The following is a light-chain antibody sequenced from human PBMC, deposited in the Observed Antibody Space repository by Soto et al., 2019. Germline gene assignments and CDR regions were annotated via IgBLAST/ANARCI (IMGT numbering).Light chain of an antibody. V-gene: IGKV3D-15*01. J-gene: IGKJ5*01. Sequence: EIVMTHSPFTLSVSPGERATLSCRSSRFVSSNLAWYQQKPGQAPRLLIYGASTRATGIPARFSGSGSGTEFTLTISNLQSEDFAVYFCQQYHNWPPITFGQGTRLEIK. CDR1: RFVSSN. CDR3: QQYHNWPPIT. CDR2: GAS.